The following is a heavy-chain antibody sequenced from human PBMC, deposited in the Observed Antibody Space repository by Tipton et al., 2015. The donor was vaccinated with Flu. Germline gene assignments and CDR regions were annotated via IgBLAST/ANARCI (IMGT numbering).Heavy chain of an antibody. CDR2: IYSGGST. J-gene: IGHJ3*02. CDR3: ARDDPITMVRGSPFDI. D-gene: IGHD3-10*01. CDR1: GFTVSSNY. Sequence: GSLRLSCAASGFTVSSNYMSWVRQAPGKGLEWVSVIYSGGSTYYADSVKGRFTISRDNSKNTLYLQMNSLRAEDTAVYYCARDDPITMVRGSPFDIWDQGTMVTVSS. V-gene: IGHV3-53*01.